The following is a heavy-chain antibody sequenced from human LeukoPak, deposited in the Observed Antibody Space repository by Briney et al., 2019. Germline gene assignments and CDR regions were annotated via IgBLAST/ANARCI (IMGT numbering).Heavy chain of an antibody. J-gene: IGHJ4*02. Sequence: SETLSLTCTVSGYSISSGYYWGWIRQPPGKGLEWIGSIYHSGSTYYNPSLKSRVTISVDTSKNQFSLKLSSVTAADTAVYYCARQTYDFWSGYPTEFDYWGQGTLVTVSS. CDR3: ARQTYDFWSGYPTEFDY. D-gene: IGHD3-3*01. CDR1: GYSISSGYY. CDR2: IYHSGST. V-gene: IGHV4-38-2*02.